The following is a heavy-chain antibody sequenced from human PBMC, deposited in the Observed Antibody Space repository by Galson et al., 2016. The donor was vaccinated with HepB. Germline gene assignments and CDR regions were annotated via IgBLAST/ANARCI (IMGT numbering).Heavy chain of an antibody. CDR3: VGGLRDRGYHYYMDV. Sequence: CAISGDSVSSNGAAWNWIRQSPSRGLEWLGRTYYRSKWYNKYAVSVQGRITINPDTSKNQFTLQLNSVTPEDTAVYYCVGGLRDRGYHYYMDVWGKGTTVTVSS. CDR2: TYYRSKWYN. J-gene: IGHJ6*03. V-gene: IGHV6-1*01. CDR1: GDSVSSNGAA. D-gene: IGHD3-16*01.